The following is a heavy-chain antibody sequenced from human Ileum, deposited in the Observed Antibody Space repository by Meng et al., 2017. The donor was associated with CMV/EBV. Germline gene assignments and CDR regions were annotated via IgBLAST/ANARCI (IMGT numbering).Heavy chain of an antibody. J-gene: IGHJ5*02. Sequence: TFSSYWVHWVHQVPGKRLVWVSHINSDGSTTRHADSVKGRFTISRDNAKNTLYLQMNSLRAEDTAVYYCVRDVLGSCRGTSCYRLSPWGQGTLVTVSS. CDR3: VRDVLGSCRGTSCYRLSP. CDR1: TFSSYW. V-gene: IGHV3-74*01. D-gene: IGHD2-2*01. CDR2: INSDGSTT.